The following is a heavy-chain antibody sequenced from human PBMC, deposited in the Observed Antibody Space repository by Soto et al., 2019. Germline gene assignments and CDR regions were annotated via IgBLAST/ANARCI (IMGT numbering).Heavy chain of an antibody. CDR1: GGTFSSYA. CDR2: IIPIFGTA. D-gene: IGHD3-22*01. V-gene: IGHV1-69*13. CDR3: ARDVYDSSGYYSNWFDP. J-gene: IGHJ5*02. Sequence: EASVKVSCKASGGTFSSYAISWVRQAPGQGLEWMGGIIPIFGTANYAQKFQGRVTITADESTSTAYMELSSPRAEDTAVYYCARDVYDSSGYYSNWFDPWGQGTLVTVSS.